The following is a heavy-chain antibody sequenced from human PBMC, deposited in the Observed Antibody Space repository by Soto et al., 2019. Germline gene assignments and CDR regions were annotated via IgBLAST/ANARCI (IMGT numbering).Heavy chain of an antibody. D-gene: IGHD1-26*01. Sequence: QVQLVESGGGVVQPGRSLRLSCAASGFTFSNYAMHWVRQAPGKGLEWVAVISYDGSNKYYADSVKGRFTISRDNSKNMPYLQMNSMRAEDTAMYYCARPDFEGGSYPDYWGQGTLVTVSS. J-gene: IGHJ4*02. V-gene: IGHV3-30-3*01. CDR2: ISYDGSNK. CDR3: ARPDFEGGSYPDY. CDR1: GFTFSNYA.